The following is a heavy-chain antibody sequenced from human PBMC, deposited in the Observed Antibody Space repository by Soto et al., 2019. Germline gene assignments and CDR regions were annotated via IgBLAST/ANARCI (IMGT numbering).Heavy chain of an antibody. V-gene: IGHV3-33*01. CDR1: GFTFSSYC. Sequence: QVQLVESGGGVVQPGRSLRLSCAASGFTFSSYCMHWVRQAPGKGLEWVAVIWYDGSNKYYADSVKGRFTISRDNSKNTLNLQMNSLRAEDTAVYYCARDPRIYGDYWADAFDIWGQGTMVTVSS. D-gene: IGHD4-17*01. CDR3: ARDPRIYGDYWADAFDI. CDR2: IWYDGSNK. J-gene: IGHJ3*02.